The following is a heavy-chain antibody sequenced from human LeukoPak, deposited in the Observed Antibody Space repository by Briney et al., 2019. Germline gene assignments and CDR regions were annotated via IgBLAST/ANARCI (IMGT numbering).Heavy chain of an antibody. CDR3: ASAGWL. CDR2: ISSSSSIM. CDR1: GLTFSSYN. D-gene: IGHD5-12*01. J-gene: IGHJ4*02. V-gene: IGHV3-48*01. Sequence: GGSLRLSCAAAGLTFSSYNVNWVRQARGKGLEWVSYISSSSSIMYYADSVKGRFTISRDSAKNSLYLQMNSRRADDTAVYYCASAGWLRGQGTLVTVSS.